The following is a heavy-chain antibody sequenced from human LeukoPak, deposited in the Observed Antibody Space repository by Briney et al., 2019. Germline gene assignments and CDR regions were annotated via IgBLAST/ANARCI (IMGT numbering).Heavy chain of an antibody. J-gene: IGHJ4*02. CDR2: ISWNSGSI. V-gene: IGHV3-9*01. D-gene: IGHD2-8*01. Sequence: GRSLRLSCAASGFTFDDYAMHWVRQAPGKGLEWVSGISWNSGSIGYADSVKGRFTISRDNAKNSLDLRMNSLRAEDTAVYYCARGLYLMGPGYFDYWGQGTLVTVSS. CDR1: GFTFDDYA. CDR3: ARGLYLMGPGYFDY.